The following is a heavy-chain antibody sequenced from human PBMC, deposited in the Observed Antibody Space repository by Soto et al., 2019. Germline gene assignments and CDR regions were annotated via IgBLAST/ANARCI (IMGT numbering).Heavy chain of an antibody. D-gene: IGHD3-10*01. Sequence: SETLSLTCGASGGSFSNYYWIWVRQPPGKGLEWIGEVNHSGEATYNPSRQSRVSISLDTSINHFSLKMTSVTAADTAIYFGARAERFPRSWFDPWGQGTQVTVSS. CDR3: ARAERFPRSWFDP. J-gene: IGHJ5*02. CDR1: GGSFSNYY. CDR2: VNHSGEA. V-gene: IGHV4-34*01.